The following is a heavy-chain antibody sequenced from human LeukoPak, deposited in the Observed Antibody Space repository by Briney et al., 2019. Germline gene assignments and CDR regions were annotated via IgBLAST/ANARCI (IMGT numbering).Heavy chain of an antibody. J-gene: IGHJ5*02. Sequence: PSETLSLTCTVSGGSISSSSYYWGWIRQPPGKGLEWIGSIYYSGSTYYNPSLKSRVTISVDTSKNQFSLKLSSVTAADTAVYYCARQEKRWLQSIGWFDPWGQGTLVTVSS. CDR3: ARQEKRWLQSIGWFDP. D-gene: IGHD5-24*01. CDR2: IYYSGST. V-gene: IGHV4-39*01. CDR1: GGSISSSSYY.